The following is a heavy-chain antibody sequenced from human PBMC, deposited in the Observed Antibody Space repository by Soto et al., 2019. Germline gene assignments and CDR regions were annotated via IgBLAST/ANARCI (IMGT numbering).Heavy chain of an antibody. D-gene: IGHD6-13*01. J-gene: IGHJ4*02. CDR2: ITSTSDVI. Sequence: DVQLVESGGGLVQPGGSLRLSCAASGFSFNSCNMNWVRQAPGRGLEWVSFITSTSDVIRYADSVKGRFTISRDNVKKILYLQMSSLGAEDTAVYYCARGLHSSWFFLWGQGTLVTVSS. CDR3: ARGLHSSWFFL. CDR1: GFSFNSCN. V-gene: IGHV3-48*01.